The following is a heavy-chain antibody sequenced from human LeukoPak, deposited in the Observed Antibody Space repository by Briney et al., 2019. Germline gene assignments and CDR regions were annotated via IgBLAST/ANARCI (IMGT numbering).Heavy chain of an antibody. J-gene: IGHJ4*02. CDR3: AREASVAADPLDY. CDR1: GGSISNSDYY. D-gene: IGHD6-19*01. CDR2: TSYSGST. Sequence: SETLSLTCTVSGGSISNSDYYWSWIRQHPGKDLEWIGYTSYSGSTYYHPSLKSRVIISVDTSKNQFSLKLSSVTAADTAVYYCAREASVAADPLDYWGQGTLVTVSS. V-gene: IGHV4-31*03.